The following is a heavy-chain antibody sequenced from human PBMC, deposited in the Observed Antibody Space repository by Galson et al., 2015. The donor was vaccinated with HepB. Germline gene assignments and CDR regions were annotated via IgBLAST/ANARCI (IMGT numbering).Heavy chain of an antibody. D-gene: IGHD3-9*01. CDR3: ARDVILADPTYYFDY. CDR2: ISYDGSNK. V-gene: IGHV3-30*04. Sequence: SLRLSCAASGFTFSSYAMHWVRQAPGKGLEWVAVISYDGSNKYYADSVKGRFTISRDNSKNTLYLQMNSLRAEDTAVYYCARDVILADPTYYFDYWGQGTLVTVSS. CDR1: GFTFSSYA. J-gene: IGHJ4*02.